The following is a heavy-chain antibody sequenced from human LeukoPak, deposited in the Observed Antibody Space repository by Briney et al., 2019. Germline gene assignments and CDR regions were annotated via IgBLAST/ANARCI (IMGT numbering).Heavy chain of an antibody. D-gene: IGHD3-3*01. V-gene: IGHV4-34*01. CDR1: GASYNAYY. Sequence: SETLSLTCAVYGASYNAYYWSWIRQPPGKGLEWIGDIDHRGTATYNPSLKSRLAISADASKNQFSLKLNSVTDADTAVYYCAVGITILGVAASFDSWGQGNLVIVSS. CDR2: IDHRGTA. CDR3: AVGITILGVAASFDS. J-gene: IGHJ4*02.